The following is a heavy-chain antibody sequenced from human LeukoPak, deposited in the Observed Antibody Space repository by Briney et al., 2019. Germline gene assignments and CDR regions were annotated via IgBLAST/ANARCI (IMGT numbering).Heavy chain of an antibody. CDR1: GFTFSSYE. D-gene: IGHD1-26*01. J-gene: IGHJ3*02. Sequence: GGSLRLSCAASGFTFSSYEMNWVRQAPGKGLEWVSYISSSGSTIYYADSVKGRFTISRDNSKNTLYLQMNSLRAEDTAVYYCAKGWDDAFDIWGQGTMVTVSS. CDR3: AKGWDDAFDI. V-gene: IGHV3-48*03. CDR2: ISSSGSTI.